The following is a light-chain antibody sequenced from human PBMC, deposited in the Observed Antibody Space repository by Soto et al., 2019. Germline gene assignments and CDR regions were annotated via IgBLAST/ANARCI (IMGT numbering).Light chain of an antibody. CDR2: GAS. Sequence: EIVLTQSPAPLSVSPGERATLSCRASQSVSSNLAWSQQKPGQAPRLLIYGASTRATGIPARFSGSWSGTEFTLTISSLQSADFAVYYWQQYNNWPPMAFGQGTKVEIK. CDR3: QQYNNWPPMA. J-gene: IGKJ1*01. V-gene: IGKV3-15*01. CDR1: QSVSSN.